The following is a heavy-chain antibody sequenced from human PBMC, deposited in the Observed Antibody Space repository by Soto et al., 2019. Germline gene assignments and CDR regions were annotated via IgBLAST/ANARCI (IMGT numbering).Heavy chain of an antibody. CDR3: ARDQGVAMAQAYFDY. CDR2: ISGSGGST. J-gene: IGHJ4*02. Sequence: PGGSLRLSCAASGFPFSSYAMSWVRQAPGKGLEWVSAISGSGGSTYYADSVKGRFTISRDNSKNTLYLQMNSLRAEDTAVYYCARDQGVAMAQAYFDYWGQGTLVTVSS. V-gene: IGHV3-23*01. CDR1: GFPFSSYA. D-gene: IGHD5-18*01.